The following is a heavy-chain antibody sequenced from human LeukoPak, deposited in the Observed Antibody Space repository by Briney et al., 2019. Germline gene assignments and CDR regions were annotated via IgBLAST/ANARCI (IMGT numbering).Heavy chain of an antibody. V-gene: IGHV1-24*01. CDR1: GYTLTELS. CDR2: FDPEDGET. CDR3: ARPGRNYYFDY. Sequence: ASVKVSCKVSGYTLTELSMHWVRQAPGKGLEWMGGFDPEDGETSYAQKFQGRVTITADKSTSTAYMELSSLRSEDTAVYYCARPGRNYYFDYWGQGTLVTVSS. J-gene: IGHJ4*02. D-gene: IGHD1-14*01.